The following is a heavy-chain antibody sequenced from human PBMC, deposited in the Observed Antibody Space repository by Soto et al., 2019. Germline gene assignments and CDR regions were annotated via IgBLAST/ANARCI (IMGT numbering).Heavy chain of an antibody. CDR2: ISGSGGST. J-gene: IGHJ4*02. CDR1: GFTFSSYA. D-gene: IGHD4-17*01. CDR3: AKSPYGWPNPEYYFDY. V-gene: IGHV3-23*01. Sequence: PGGSLRLSCAASGFTFSSYAMSWVRQAPGKGLEWVSAISGSGGSTYYADSVKGRFTISRDNSKNTLYLQMNSLRAEDTAVYYCAKSPYGWPNPEYYFDYWGQGTLVTVSS.